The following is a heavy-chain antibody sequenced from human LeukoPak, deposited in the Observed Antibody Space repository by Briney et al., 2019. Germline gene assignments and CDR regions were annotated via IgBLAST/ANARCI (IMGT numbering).Heavy chain of an antibody. J-gene: IGHJ4*02. CDR3: ARDGIAAVDFDY. Sequence: GGSLRLSCAASGFTFSSYAMSWVRQAPGKGLEWVSAISGSGGSTYYADSVKGRFTISRDNAKNTLYLQMNSLRAEDTAVYYCARDGIAAVDFDYWGQGILVTVSS. D-gene: IGHD6-13*01. V-gene: IGHV3-23*01. CDR2: ISGSGGST. CDR1: GFTFSSYA.